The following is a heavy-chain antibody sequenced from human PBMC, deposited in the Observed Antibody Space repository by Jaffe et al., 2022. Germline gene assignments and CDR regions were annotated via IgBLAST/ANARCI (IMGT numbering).Heavy chain of an antibody. CDR3: ARIRVGATREYYFDY. CDR2: IDWDDDK. V-gene: IGHV2-70*20. J-gene: IGHJ4*02. CDR1: GFSLSTSGMC. Sequence: QVTLRESGPALVKPTQTLTLTCTFSGFSLSTSGMCVSWVRQPPGKALEWLALIDWDDDKYYSTSLKTRLTISKDTSKNQVVLTMTNMDPVDTATYYCARIRVGATREYYFDYWGQGTLVTVSS. D-gene: IGHD1-26*01.